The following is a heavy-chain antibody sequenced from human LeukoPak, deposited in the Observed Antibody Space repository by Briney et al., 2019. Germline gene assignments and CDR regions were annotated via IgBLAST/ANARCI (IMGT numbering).Heavy chain of an antibody. D-gene: IGHD3-3*01. CDR2: ISYDGSNK. J-gene: IGHJ4*02. CDR1: GFTFSSYG. CDR3: AKYRNYNFWSDFDY. Sequence: GGSLRLSCAASGFTFSSYGMHWVRQAPGKGLEWVAVISYDGSNKYYADSVKGRFTISRDNSKNTLYLQMNSLRAEDTAVYYCAKYRNYNFWSDFDYWGQGTLVTVSS. V-gene: IGHV3-30*18.